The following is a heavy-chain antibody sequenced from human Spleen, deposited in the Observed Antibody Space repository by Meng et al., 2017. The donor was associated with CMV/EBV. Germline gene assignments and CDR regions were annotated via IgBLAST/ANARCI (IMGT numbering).Heavy chain of an antibody. V-gene: IGHV1-2*02. CDR3: ASSIIMIRGVMAY. CDR1: GYTFTSYD. Sequence: ASVKVSCKASGYTFTSYDINWVRQAPGQRPEWMGWINPNSGGTNFAQKFQGRVTMTRDTSISTVYMEMRRLRSDDTAVYFCASSIIMIRGVMAYWGQGALVTVSS. J-gene: IGHJ4*02. D-gene: IGHD3-10*01. CDR2: INPNSGGT.